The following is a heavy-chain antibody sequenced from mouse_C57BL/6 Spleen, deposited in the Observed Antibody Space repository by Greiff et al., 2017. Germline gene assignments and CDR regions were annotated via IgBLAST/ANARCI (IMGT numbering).Heavy chain of an antibody. CDR1: GYTFTSYW. CDR2: IYPGNSDT. CDR3: TKENDYDYGDYYAMDD. V-gene: IGHV1-5*01. Sequence: VQLQQSGTVLVRPGASVTMSCKTSGYTFTSYWMHWVKQRPGQGLEWIGAIYPGNSDTSYNQKFKGKAKLTAVTSASTAYMELSILTTEDSAVYYCTKENDYDYGDYYAMDDWGQGTSVTVSS. J-gene: IGHJ4*01. D-gene: IGHD2-4*01.